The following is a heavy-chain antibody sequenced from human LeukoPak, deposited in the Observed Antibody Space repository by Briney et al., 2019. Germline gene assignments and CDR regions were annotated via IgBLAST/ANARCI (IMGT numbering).Heavy chain of an antibody. V-gene: IGHV1-46*01. CDR3: AREASPTTVTTENAFDI. Sequence: GASVKVSCKASGYTFTSYHLHWVRQAPGQGLEWMGLINPSGGSPNYAQKFQGRVTMTRDMSTSTVNMELSSLRSEDTAVYYCAREASPTTVTTENAFDIWGQGTMVTVSS. J-gene: IGHJ3*02. CDR1: GYTFTSYH. D-gene: IGHD4-17*01. CDR2: INPSGGSP.